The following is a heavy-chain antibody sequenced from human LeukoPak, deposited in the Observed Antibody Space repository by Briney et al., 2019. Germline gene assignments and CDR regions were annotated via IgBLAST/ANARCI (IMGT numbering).Heavy chain of an antibody. CDR2: ISGSGGST. CDR3: AKDLHSSGYYFDY. J-gene: IGHJ4*02. D-gene: IGHD3-22*01. Sequence: GGSLRLSCAASGFTFSSYAMSWVRQAPGEGLEWVSAISGSGGSTYYADSVKGRFTISRDNSKNTLYLQMNSLRAEDTAVYYCAKDLHSSGYYFDYWGQGALVTVSS. CDR1: GFTFSSYA. V-gene: IGHV3-23*01.